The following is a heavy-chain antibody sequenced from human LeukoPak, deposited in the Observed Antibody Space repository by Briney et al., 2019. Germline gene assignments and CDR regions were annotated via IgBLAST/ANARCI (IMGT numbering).Heavy chain of an antibody. CDR3: ARDPNYDSSGSVDAFDI. J-gene: IGHJ3*02. CDR1: GFTFSSYD. CDR2: IGTAGDT. Sequence: GGSLRLSCAASGFTFSSYDMHWVRQATGKGLEWVSAIGTAGDTYYPGSVKGRFTISRENAKNSLYLQMNSLRAGDTAVYYCARDPNYDSSGSVDAFDIWGQGTMVTVSS. V-gene: IGHV3-13*01. D-gene: IGHD3-22*01.